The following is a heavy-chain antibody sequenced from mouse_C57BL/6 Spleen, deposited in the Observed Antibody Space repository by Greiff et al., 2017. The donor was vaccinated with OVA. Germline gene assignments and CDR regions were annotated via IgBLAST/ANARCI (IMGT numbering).Heavy chain of an antibody. CDR3: TGGLRRGTWFAY. Sequence: EVKLVESGAELVRPGASVKLSCTASGFNIKDDYMHWVRQRPEQGLEWIGWIDPENGDTEYASKCQGKATITADTSSHPAYLQLSSLTSEDTAVYYCTGGLRRGTWFAYWGQGTLVTVSA. J-gene: IGHJ3*01. CDR1: GFNIKDDY. CDR2: IDPENGDT. V-gene: IGHV14-4*01. D-gene: IGHD2-4*01.